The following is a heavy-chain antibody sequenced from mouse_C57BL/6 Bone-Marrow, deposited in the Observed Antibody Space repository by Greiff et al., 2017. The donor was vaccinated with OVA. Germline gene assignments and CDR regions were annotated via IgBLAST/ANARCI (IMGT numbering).Heavy chain of an antibody. CDR3: AITIVPFYFDY. V-gene: IGHV1-9*01. D-gene: IGHD2-12*01. CDR1: GYTFTGYW. Sequence: VMLVESGAELMKPGASVKLSCKATGYTFTGYWIEWVKQRPGHGLEWIGEILPGSGSTNYNEKFKGKATFTADTSSNTAYMQLSSLSTEDAAIYYCAITIVPFYFDYWGQGTTLTVAS. CDR2: ILPGSGST. J-gene: IGHJ2*01.